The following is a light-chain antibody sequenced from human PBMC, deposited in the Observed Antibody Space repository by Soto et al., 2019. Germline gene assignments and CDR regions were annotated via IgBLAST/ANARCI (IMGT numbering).Light chain of an antibody. V-gene: IGLV2-14*01. CDR2: DVS. CDR3: SSYTGSSTYVV. CDR1: SSDVGGYNY. J-gene: IGLJ2*01. Sequence: QSALTQPASVSGSPGQSITISCTGTSSDVGGYNYVSWYQQHPGKAPKLMIYDVSNRPSGVSTRFSGSKSANTASLTISGLQAEEEVDYYCSSYTGSSTYVVFGGGTKVTVL.